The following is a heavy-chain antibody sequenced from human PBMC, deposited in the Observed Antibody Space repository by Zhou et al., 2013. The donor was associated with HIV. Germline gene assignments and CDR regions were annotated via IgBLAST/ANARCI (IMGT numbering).Heavy chain of an antibody. J-gene: IGHJ2*01. CDR3: ARGPLIPYYVGTVQYFDL. D-gene: IGHD3-10*02. V-gene: IGHV1-69*05. CDR2: IIPIFGTA. CDR1: GGTFSSYA. Sequence: QVQLVQSGAEVKKPGSSVKVSCKASGGTFSSYAISWVRQAPGQGLEWMGGIIPIFGTANYAQKFQGRVTITTDESTSTAYMELSSLRSEDTAVYYCARGPLIPYYVGTVQYFDLWGRGTLVTVSS.